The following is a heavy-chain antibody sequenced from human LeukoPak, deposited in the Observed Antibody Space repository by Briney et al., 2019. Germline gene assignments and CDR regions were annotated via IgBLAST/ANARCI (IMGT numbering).Heavy chain of an antibody. J-gene: IGHJ4*02. V-gene: IGHV3-64*01. CDR2: ISSNGSST. CDR3: ATRYAY. CDR1: GLTFSGYA. D-gene: IGHD3-16*01. Sequence: GGSLRLSCAASGLTFSGYAMHWVRQAPGKGLEYFSAISSNGSSTYYANSVKSRFTISRDNSKNTLYLQMGSLRGEDTAVYYCATRYAYWGQGTLVTVSS.